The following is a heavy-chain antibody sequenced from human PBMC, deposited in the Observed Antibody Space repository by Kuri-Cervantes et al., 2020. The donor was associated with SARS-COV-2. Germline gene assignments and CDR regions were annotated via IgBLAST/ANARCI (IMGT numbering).Heavy chain of an antibody. CDR1: GFTFSNYA. Sequence: GGSLRLSCVASGFTFSNYAIHWVRQAPGKGLEWVAVIWYDGKNEYYAGLVKGRFTISRDNSRNTVLLQMNILRAEDTAIYYCARGAANYYMDVWGTGTTVTVSS. V-gene: IGHV3-33*08. CDR3: ARGAANYYMDV. D-gene: IGHD3-16*01. CDR2: IWYDGKNE. J-gene: IGHJ6*03.